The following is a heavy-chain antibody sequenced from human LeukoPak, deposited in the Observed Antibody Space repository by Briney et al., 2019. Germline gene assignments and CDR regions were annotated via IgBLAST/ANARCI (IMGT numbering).Heavy chain of an antibody. CDR1: GGTFTNFA. J-gene: IGHJ5*02. D-gene: IGHD1-14*01. CDR2: INPVLDTT. V-gene: IGHV1-69*05. CDR3: ARYFPNLTYFDP. Sequence: GASVKVSCKASGGTFTNFAIAWVRQAPGRGLEWMGGINPVLDTTNYAQGFQDRFTITRDESTSTTYMELTSLRSDDTAVYYCARYFPNLTYFDPWGPGTLVTVSS.